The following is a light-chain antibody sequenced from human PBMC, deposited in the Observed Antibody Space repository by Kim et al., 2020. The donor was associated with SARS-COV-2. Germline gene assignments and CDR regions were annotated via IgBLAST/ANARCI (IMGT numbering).Light chain of an antibody. CDR1: SSDVGGYNY. CDR2: DVS. CDR3: SSYTSSSTVV. J-gene: IGLJ2*01. Sequence: QSVLTQPASVSGSPGQSITISCTGTSSDVGGYNYVSWYQQHPGKAPKLMIYDVSNRPSGVSNRFSGSKSGNTASLTISGLQAEDEADYYCSSYTSSSTVVFGGGTQLTFL. V-gene: IGLV2-14*03.